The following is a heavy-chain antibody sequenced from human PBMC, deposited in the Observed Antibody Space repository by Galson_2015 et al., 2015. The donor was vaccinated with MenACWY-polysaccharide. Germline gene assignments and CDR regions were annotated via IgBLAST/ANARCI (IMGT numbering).Heavy chain of an antibody. Sequence: SLRLSCAAAGFNFNIHTMHWVRQAPGKGLEWVALISFDGDDKYYADSVKGRFTISRDNHKNMVFLEMNSLRAEDTAVYYCVRDGGGGNGWYWFDLWGQGTRVTVSS. V-gene: IGHV3-30-3*01. J-gene: IGHJ5*02. CDR3: VRDGGGGNGWYWFDL. CDR1: GFNFNIHT. D-gene: IGHD6-19*01. CDR2: ISFDGDDK.